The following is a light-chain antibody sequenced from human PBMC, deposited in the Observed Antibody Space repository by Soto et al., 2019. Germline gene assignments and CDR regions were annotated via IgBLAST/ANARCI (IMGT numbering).Light chain of an antibody. CDR2: GAS. CDR1: QTVSSSF. J-gene: IGKJ1*01. CDR3: QHYDWSLTWT. V-gene: IGKV3-20*01. Sequence: EIVLTQSPGTLSLSPGERATLSCRASQTVSSSFVAWYQQTTGQPPRLLIYGASTRATGIPDRFNGSGSGTDFTLTVSRLEPEDCAVYYCQHYDWSLTWTFGQGTKVEIK.